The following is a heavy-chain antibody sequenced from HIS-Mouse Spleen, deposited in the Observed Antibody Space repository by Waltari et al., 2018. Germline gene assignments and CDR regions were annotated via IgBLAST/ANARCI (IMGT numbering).Heavy chain of an antibody. V-gene: IGHV4-39*07. Sequence: QLQLQESGPGLAKPSETLSLTCTASGSSLCRSSYSWGWIRQPPGKGLEWIGSIYYSGSTYYNPSLKSRVTISVDTSKNQFSLKLSSVTAADTAVYYCAREIPYSSSWYDWYFDLWGRGTLVTVSS. J-gene: IGHJ2*01. D-gene: IGHD6-13*01. CDR1: GSSLCRSSYS. CDR3: AREIPYSSSWYDWYFDL. CDR2: IYYSGST.